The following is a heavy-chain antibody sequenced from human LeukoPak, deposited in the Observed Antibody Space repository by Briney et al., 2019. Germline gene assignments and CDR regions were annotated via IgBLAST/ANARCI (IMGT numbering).Heavy chain of an antibody. D-gene: IGHD6-13*01. CDR1: GVSISSSNSY. CDR3: ARGPGIAAAGTVEAFDI. Sequence: SETLSLTCTVSGVSISSSNSYWGWIRQPPGKGLEWIGYIYYSGSTNYNPSLKSRVTISVDTSKNQFSLKLSSVTAADTAVYYCARGPGIAAAGTVEAFDIWGQGTMVTVSS. V-gene: IGHV4-61*05. CDR2: IYYSGST. J-gene: IGHJ3*02.